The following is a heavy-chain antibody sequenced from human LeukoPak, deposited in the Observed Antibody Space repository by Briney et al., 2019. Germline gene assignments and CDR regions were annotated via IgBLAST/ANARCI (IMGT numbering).Heavy chain of an antibody. D-gene: IGHD4-17*01. V-gene: IGHV3-23*01. J-gene: IGHJ4*02. CDR3: AKQSYGDYFFDY. CDR1: GFTFSSYA. Sequence: GGSLRLSCAASGFTFSSYAMSWVRQAPGKGLEWVSAISGSGGSTYYADSVKGRFTISRDNSKNTLYLQMNSLRAQDTAVYYCAKQSYGDYFFDYWGQGTLVTVSS. CDR2: ISGSGGST.